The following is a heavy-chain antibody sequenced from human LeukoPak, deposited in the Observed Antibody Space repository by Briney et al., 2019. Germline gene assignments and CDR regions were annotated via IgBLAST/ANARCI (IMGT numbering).Heavy chain of an antibody. J-gene: IGHJ5*02. CDR1: GFTFSNYA. D-gene: IGHD1-1*01. CDR3: VRGWQQLGS. CDR2: ISGSGGST. Sequence: GGSLRLSCAASGFTFSNYAMSWVRQAPGKGLEWVSAISGSGGSTYYADSVKDRFTISRDNSKNTLYLQMNSLTAEDTAVYYCVRGWQQLGSWGRGTLVTVSS. V-gene: IGHV3-23*01.